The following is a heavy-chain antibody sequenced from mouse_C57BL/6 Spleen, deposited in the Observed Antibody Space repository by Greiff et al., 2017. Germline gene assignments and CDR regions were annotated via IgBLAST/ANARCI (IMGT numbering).Heavy chain of an antibody. V-gene: IGHV1-55*01. CDR3: ARRGLLYDAMDY. CDR1: GYTFTSYW. D-gene: IGHD2-12*01. J-gene: IGHJ4*01. Sequence: VQLQQPGAELVKPGASVKMSCKASGYTFTSYWITWVKQRPGQGLEWIGDIYPGSGSTNYNEKFKSKATLTVDTSSSTAYMQLSSLTSEASAVYYCARRGLLYDAMDYWGQGTSVTVSS. CDR2: IYPGSGST.